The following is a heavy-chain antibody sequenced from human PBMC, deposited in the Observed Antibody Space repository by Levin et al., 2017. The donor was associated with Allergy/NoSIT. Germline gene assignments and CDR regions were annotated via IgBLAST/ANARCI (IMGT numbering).Heavy chain of an antibody. J-gene: IGHJ4*02. V-gene: IGHV2-5*02. D-gene: IGHD2-21*02. CDR3: AHMGVVVTTGSGQGSFDY. CDR1: GFSLSTSGVG. Sequence: SGPTLVKPTQTLTLTCTFSGFSLSTSGVGVGWIRQPPGKALEWLALIYWDDDKRYSPSLKSRLTITKDTSKNQVVLTMTNMDPVDTATYYCAHMGVVVTTGSGQGSFDYWGQGTLVTVSS. CDR2: IYWDDDK.